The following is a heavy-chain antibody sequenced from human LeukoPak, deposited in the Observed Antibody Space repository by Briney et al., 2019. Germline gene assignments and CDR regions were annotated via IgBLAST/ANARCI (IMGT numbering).Heavy chain of an antibody. Sequence: ASVKVSCKASGYTFTGYYMHWVRQAPGQGLEWMGRINPNSGGTNYAQKFQGRVTMTRDTSISTAYMELSRLRSDDTAVYYCARVPTRIAADRDYWGQGALIPVFS. CDR3: ARVPTRIAADRDY. D-gene: IGHD6-13*01. CDR1: GYTFTGYY. CDR2: INPNSGGT. J-gene: IGHJ4*02. V-gene: IGHV1-2*06.